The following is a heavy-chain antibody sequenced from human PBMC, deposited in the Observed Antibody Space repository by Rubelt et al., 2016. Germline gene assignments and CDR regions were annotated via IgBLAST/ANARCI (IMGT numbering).Heavy chain of an antibody. CDR3: SKGVPAIEGYYFDS. CDR1: GFTFGDSA. Sequence: SRGGLVQPGGSLRVSCAASGFTFGDSAMHWVRQASGKGLEWVGRIRTKANTYATTYAASVQGRFTISRDDSNNAAYLQMNSLRTEDTAVYYCSKGVPAIEGYYFDSWGQGTLVTVSS. D-gene: IGHD2-2*01. J-gene: IGHJ4*02. V-gene: IGHV3-73*01. CDR2: IRTKANTYAT.